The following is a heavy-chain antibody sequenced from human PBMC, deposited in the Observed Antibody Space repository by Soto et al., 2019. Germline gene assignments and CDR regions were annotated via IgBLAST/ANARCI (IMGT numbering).Heavy chain of an antibody. CDR1: GGTFSSYA. J-gene: IGHJ6*02. Sequence: SVKVSWKGSGGTFSSYAISWGRQAPGQGLEWMEGIIPIFGTANYAQKFQGRVTITADESTRTAYMELSSLRSEDTAVYYCASPFQLIPQSSSSIVYYYGMDVWGQGTTVTVSS. D-gene: IGHD6-6*01. CDR3: ASPFQLIPQSSSSIVYYYGMDV. V-gene: IGHV1-69*01. CDR2: IIPIFGTA.